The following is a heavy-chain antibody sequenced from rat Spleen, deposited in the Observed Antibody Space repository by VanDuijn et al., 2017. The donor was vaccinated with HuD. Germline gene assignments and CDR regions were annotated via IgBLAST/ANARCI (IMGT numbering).Heavy chain of an antibody. D-gene: IGHD5-1*01. CDR3: SRGDGSWDY. J-gene: IGHJ2*01. CDR2: ISTGGGNT. CDR1: GFTYSNYV. V-gene: IGHV5S13*01. Sequence: EVQLVESGGGLVQPGRSLKLSCAASGFTYSNYVMAWVRQAPTKGLEWVASISTGGGNTYYRDSVKGLFTISRENAKNTLYLEMDSLRSEEKATYYCSRGDGSWDYWGQGVMVTVSS.